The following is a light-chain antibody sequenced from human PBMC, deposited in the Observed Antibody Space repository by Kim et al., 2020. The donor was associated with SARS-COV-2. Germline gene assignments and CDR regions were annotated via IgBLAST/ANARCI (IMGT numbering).Light chain of an antibody. CDR2: GAS. Sequence: EVVLTQSPGTLSLSPGERATLSCRASQSISSTFFAWYQQKPGQAPRLLMYGASSRATGIPDRFSGSGSGTDFTLTISRLEPEDFAVYYCQHYDRSPVTFGGGTKVDIK. CDR1: QSISSTF. CDR3: QHYDRSPVT. V-gene: IGKV3-20*01. J-gene: IGKJ4*01.